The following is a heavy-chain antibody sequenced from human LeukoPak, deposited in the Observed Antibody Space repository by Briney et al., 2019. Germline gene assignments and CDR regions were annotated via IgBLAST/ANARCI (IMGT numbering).Heavy chain of an antibody. J-gene: IGHJ4*02. D-gene: IGHD5-12*01. CDR3: ARKANFDY. V-gene: IGHV4-59*01. Sequence: SETLSLTCTVSGASTSSYYWSWIRQPPGKGLEWIGYIYNGGSTNYNPSLKSRVTISLDTSKNQFSLKLSSVTAADTAVYYCARKANFDYWGQGTLVTVSS. CDR1: GASTSSYY. CDR2: IYNGGST.